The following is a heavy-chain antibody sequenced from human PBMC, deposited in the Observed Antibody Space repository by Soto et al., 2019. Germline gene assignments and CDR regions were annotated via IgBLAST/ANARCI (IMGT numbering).Heavy chain of an antibody. Sequence: ASVKVSCKASGYTFTSYAMHWVRQAPGQRLEWMGWINAGNGNTKYSQKFQGRVTMTTDTSTSTAYMELRSLRSDDTAVYYCASEMELRGFPIWGQGTLVTVSS. V-gene: IGHV1-3*01. CDR1: GYTFTSYA. J-gene: IGHJ4*02. D-gene: IGHD1-7*01. CDR3: ASEMELRGFPI. CDR2: INAGNGNT.